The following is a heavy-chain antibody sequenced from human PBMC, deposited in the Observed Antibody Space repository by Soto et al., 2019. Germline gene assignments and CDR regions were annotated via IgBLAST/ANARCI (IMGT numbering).Heavy chain of an antibody. D-gene: IGHD6-13*01. CDR2: IYYSGST. Sequence: PSETLSLTCTVSGGSISSSSYYWGWIRQPPGKGLEWIGSIYYSGSTYYNPSLKSRVTISVDTSKNQFSLKLSSVTAADTAVYYCARGGQKKPGYSSSWYYFDYWGQGTLVT. CDR1: GGSISSSSYY. J-gene: IGHJ4*02. CDR3: ARGGQKKPGYSSSWYYFDY. V-gene: IGHV4-39*01.